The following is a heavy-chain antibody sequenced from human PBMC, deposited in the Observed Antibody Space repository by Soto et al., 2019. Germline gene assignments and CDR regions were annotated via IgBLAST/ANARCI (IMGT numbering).Heavy chain of an antibody. D-gene: IGHD6-13*01. J-gene: IGHJ3*02. CDR2: IYYSGST. Sequence: PSETLSVTCTVAGGSIISYYWSWIRQPPGKGLEWIGYIYYSGSTNYNPSLKSRVTISVDTSKNQFSLKLSSVTAADTAVYYCARRYSSAFDIWGQGTMVTVSS. V-gene: IGHV4-59*08. CDR3: ARRYSSAFDI. CDR1: GGSIISYY.